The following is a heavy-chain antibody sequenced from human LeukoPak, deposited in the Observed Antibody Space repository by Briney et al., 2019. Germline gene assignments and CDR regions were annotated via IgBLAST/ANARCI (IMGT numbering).Heavy chain of an antibody. CDR1: GFTFSSYG. J-gene: IGHJ6*02. Sequence: GGSLRLSCAASGFTFSSYGMHWVRQAPGKGLEWVAVIWYDGSNKYYADSVKGRFTISRDNSKNTLYLQMNSLRAEDTAVYYCARDSAGVAAIYYYYYGMDVWGQGTTVTVSS. D-gene: IGHD2-21*02. V-gene: IGHV3-33*01. CDR3: ARDSAGVAAIYYYYYGMDV. CDR2: IWYDGSNK.